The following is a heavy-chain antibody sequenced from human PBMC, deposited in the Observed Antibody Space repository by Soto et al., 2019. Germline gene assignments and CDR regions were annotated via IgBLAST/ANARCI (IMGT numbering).Heavy chain of an antibody. V-gene: IGHV4-39*01. Sequence: QLQLQESGPGLVKPSETLSLTCSVSGGSITSNAYFWGWIRQPPGKGLEWIGSIYFRGSTYYNPSRRSRLTISVDTSSSQSSLKLSSVTAADTAIYYCARHLRLGENGLDYFDYWGQGALVTISS. CDR2: IYFRGST. D-gene: IGHD3-16*01. CDR1: GGSITSNAYF. J-gene: IGHJ4*02. CDR3: ARHLRLGENGLDYFDY.